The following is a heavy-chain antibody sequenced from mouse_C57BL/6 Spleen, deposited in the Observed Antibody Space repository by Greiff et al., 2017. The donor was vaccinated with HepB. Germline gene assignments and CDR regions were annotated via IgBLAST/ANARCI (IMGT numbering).Heavy chain of an antibody. CDR3: ARALLLRSWYFDV. CDR1: GFTFSDYY. CDR2: INYDGSST. V-gene: IGHV5-16*01. J-gene: IGHJ1*03. D-gene: IGHD1-1*01. Sequence: LVESEGGLVQPGSSMKLSCTASGFTFSDYYMAWVRQVPEKGLEWVANINYDGSSTYYLDSLKSRFIISRDNAKNILYLQMSSLKSEDTATYYCARALLLRSWYFDVWGTGTTVTVSS.